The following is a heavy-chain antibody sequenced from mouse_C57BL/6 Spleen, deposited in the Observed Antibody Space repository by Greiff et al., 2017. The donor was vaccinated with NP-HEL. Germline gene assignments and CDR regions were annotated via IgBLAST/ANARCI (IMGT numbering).Heavy chain of an antibody. V-gene: IGHV5-6*01. D-gene: IGHD3-2*02. CDR2: ISSGGSYT. CDR1: GFTFSSYG. CDR3: ARRNSSDYYAMDY. J-gene: IGHJ4*01. Sequence: EVQLVESGGDLVKPGGSLKLSCAASGFTFSSYGMSWVRQTPDKRLEWVATISSGGSYTYYPDSVKGRFTISRDNAKNTLYLQMSSLKSEDTAMYYCARRNSSDYYAMDYWGQGTSVTVSS.